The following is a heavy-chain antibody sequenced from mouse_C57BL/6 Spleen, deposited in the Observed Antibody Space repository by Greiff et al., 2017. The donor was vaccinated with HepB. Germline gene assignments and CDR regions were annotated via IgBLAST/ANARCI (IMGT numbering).Heavy chain of an antibody. CDR2: ISSGSSTI. CDR1: GFTFSDYG. Sequence: EVKLVESGGGLVKPGGSLKLSCAASGFTFSDYGMHWVRQAPEKGLEWVAYISSGSSTIYYADTVKGRFTISRDNAKNTLFLQMTSLRSEDTAMYYCARREQGNYFDYWGQGTTLTVSS. CDR3: ARREQGNYFDY. J-gene: IGHJ2*01. V-gene: IGHV5-17*01.